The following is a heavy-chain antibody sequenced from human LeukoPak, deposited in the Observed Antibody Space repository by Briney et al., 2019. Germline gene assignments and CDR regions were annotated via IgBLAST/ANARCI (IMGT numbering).Heavy chain of an antibody. V-gene: IGHV5-51*01. J-gene: IGHJ3*02. Sequence: GESLQISCKGSGYSFTSYWIGWVRQMPGKGLEWMGIIYPGDSDTRYSPSFQGQVTISADKSISTAYLQWSSLKASDTAMYYCASRLGYCSGGGCSGGAFDIWGQGTMVTVSS. CDR2: IYPGDSDT. CDR3: ASRLGYCSGGGCSGGAFDI. D-gene: IGHD2-15*01. CDR1: GYSFTSYW.